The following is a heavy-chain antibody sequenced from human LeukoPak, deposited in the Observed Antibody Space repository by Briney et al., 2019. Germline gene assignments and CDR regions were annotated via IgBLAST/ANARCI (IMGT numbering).Heavy chain of an antibody. D-gene: IGHD1-1*01. V-gene: IGHV3-33*08. CDR2: IRYDGSKK. CDR3: ARTGDTERFDY. Sequence: PGGSLRLSCAASGFTFSSYGMHWVRQAPDKGLEWVALIRYDGSKKDYADSVKGRVTISRDNFKNTLYLQMNSLRAEDTAMYYCARTGDTERFDYWGQGTLVTVSS. J-gene: IGHJ4*02. CDR1: GFTFSSYG.